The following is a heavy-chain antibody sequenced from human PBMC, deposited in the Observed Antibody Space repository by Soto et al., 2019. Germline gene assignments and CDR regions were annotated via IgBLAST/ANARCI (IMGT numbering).Heavy chain of an antibody. Sequence: PSETLSLTCTVSGGSISSYYWSWIRQPPGKGLEWIGYIYYSGSTNYNPSLKSRVTISVDTSKNQFSLKLSSVTAADTAVYYCARHWPVRYYYYGMDVWGQGTTVTVS. CDR1: GGSISSYY. CDR2: IYYSGST. CDR3: ARHWPVRYYYYGMDV. J-gene: IGHJ6*02. V-gene: IGHV4-59*08.